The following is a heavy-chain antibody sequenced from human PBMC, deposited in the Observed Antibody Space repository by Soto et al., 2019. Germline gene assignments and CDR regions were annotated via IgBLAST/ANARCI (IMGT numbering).Heavy chain of an antibody. CDR3: ADGGVDSSGYYFAFDI. Sequence: ASVKVSCKASGYTFTSYGISWVRQAPGQGLEWMGWISAYNDNTNYAQKLQGRVTMTTDTSTSTAYMELRSLRSDDTAVYYCADGGVDSSGYYFAFDIWGQGTMVTVSS. CDR1: GYTFTSYG. D-gene: IGHD3-22*01. J-gene: IGHJ3*02. V-gene: IGHV1-18*01. CDR2: ISAYNDNT.